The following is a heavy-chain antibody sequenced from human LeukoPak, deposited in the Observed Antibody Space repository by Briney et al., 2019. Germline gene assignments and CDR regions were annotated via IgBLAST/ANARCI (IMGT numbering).Heavy chain of an antibody. J-gene: IGHJ5*02. D-gene: IGHD5-12*01. CDR3: ARRGIVATIGGNWFDP. CDR1: GFTFSSYS. CDR2: ISSSSSYI. V-gene: IGHV3-21*01. Sequence: GGSLRLSCAASGFTFSSYSMNWVRQAPGKGLEWVSSISSSSSYIYYADSVKGRFTISRDNAKNSLYLQMNSLRAEDTAVYYCARRGIVATIGGNWFDPWGQGTLVTVSS.